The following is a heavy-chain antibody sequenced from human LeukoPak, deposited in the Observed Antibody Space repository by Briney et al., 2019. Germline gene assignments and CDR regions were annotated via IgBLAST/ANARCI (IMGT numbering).Heavy chain of an antibody. CDR1: GFTFGDYA. J-gene: IGHJ5*02. CDR3: TRDDWDDLTTYWFDP. CDR2: IRSKAYGGTT. V-gene: IGHV3-49*03. D-gene: IGHD4-11*01. Sequence: GRSLRLSCTASGFTFGDYAMSWFRRAPGKGLEWVGFIRSKAYGGTTEYAASVKGRFTISRDDSKSIAYLQMNSLKTEDTAVYYCTRDDWDDLTTYWFDPWGQGTLVTVSS.